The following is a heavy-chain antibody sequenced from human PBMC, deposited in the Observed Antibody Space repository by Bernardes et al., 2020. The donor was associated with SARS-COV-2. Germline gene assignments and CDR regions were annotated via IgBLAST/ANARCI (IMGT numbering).Heavy chain of an antibody. CDR2: IYYSGST. CDR1: GGSISSSSYY. D-gene: IGHD2-2*02. V-gene: IGHV4-39*01. J-gene: IGHJ6*02. Sequence: SETLSLTRTVSGGSISSSSYYWGWIRQPPGKGLEWIGSIYYSGSTYYNPSLKSRVTISVDTSKNQFSLKLSSVTAADTAVYYCARQVVVVPAAITSWLRYYYYGMDVWGQGTTVTVSS. CDR3: ARQVVVVPAAITSWLRYYYYGMDV.